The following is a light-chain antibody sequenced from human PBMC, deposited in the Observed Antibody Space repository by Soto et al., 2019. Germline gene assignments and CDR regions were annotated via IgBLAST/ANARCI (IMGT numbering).Light chain of an antibody. CDR2: DNN. CDR1: SSNIGDNS. Sequence: QSVLTQPPSMSAAPGQMVAISCSGTSSNIGDNSVSWYQHFPGTAPKVLIYDNNRRPSGIPDRFSGSKSGTSATLTIIGLPTGEEADYYCATWDSALSAGVFGGGTKLTVL. J-gene: IGLJ3*02. V-gene: IGLV1-51*01. CDR3: ATWDSALSAGV.